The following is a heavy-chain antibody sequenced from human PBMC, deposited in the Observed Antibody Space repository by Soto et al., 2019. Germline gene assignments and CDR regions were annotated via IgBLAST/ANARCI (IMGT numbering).Heavy chain of an antibody. CDR1: GSNFGAYG. CDR2: ISHDGTKT. CDR3: AKDRRDGYTTCSRCYGVDV. D-gene: IGHD5-18*01. Sequence: GGSLRLSCEASGSNFGAYGMHWVRQAPGKGREWVAVISHDGTKTYYSDSVKGRFTVSRDNSKNMLYVQMVSLRPDDTAVYSCAKDRRDGYTTCSRCYGVDVWGQGTTVTVSS. J-gene: IGHJ6*02. V-gene: IGHV3-30*18.